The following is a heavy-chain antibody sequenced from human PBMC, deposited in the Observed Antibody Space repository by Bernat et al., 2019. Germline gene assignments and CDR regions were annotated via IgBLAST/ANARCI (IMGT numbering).Heavy chain of an antibody. J-gene: IGHJ4*02. CDR2: ISSSSSYI. Sequence: EVQLVESGGGLVKPGGSLRLSCAASGFTFSSYSMNWVRQAPGKGLEWVSSISSSSSYIYYAASVKGRFTISRDNAKNSLYLQMNSLRAEDTAVYYCASLGALGYEPYRHRHFDYWGQGTLVTVSS. CDR3: ASLGALGYEPYRHRHFDY. V-gene: IGHV3-21*01. D-gene: IGHD1-26*01. CDR1: GFTFSSYS.